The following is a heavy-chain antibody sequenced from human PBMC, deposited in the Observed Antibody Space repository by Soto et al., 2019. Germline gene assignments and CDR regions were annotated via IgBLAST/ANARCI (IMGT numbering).Heavy chain of an antibody. CDR2: ISSSSSYK. CDR3: ARDRPYSGYDRTPFG. D-gene: IGHD5-12*01. Sequence: ESGGGLVTPGGSLRLSCAASGFTFSSYSMNWVRQAPGKGLEWVSSISSSSSYKYYADSVKGRFTISRDNAKNSLYLQMNSLRAEDTAVYYCARDRPYSGYDRTPFGWGQGTLVTVSS. V-gene: IGHV3-21*01. CDR1: GFTFSSYS. J-gene: IGHJ4*02.